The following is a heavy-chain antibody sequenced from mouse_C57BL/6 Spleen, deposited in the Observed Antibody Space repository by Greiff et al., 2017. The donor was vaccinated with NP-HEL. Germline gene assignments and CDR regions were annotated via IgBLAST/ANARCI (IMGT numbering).Heavy chain of an antibody. J-gene: IGHJ3*01. Sequence: EVHLVESGGGLVKPGGSLKLSCAASGFTFSSYAMSWVRQTPEKRLEWVATISDGGSYTYYPDNVKGRFTISRDNAKNNLYLQMSHLKSEDTAMYYCAREGITTPFAYWGQGTLVTVAA. CDR1: GFTFSSYA. CDR3: AREGITTPFAY. D-gene: IGHD1-1*01. CDR2: ISDGGSYT. V-gene: IGHV5-4*01.